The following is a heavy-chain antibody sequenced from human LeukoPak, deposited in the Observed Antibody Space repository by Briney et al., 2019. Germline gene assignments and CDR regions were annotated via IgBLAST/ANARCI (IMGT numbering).Heavy chain of an antibody. CDR2: IYTSGST. Sequence: SETLSLTCTVSGGSISTYYWTWIRQPPGKGLEWIGRIYTSGSTNYKPSFKSRVTMSVDTSKNQFSLKLSSVTAADTAVYYCARFLSSGWYRWFDPWGQGTLVTVSS. CDR1: GGSISTYY. D-gene: IGHD6-19*01. V-gene: IGHV4-4*07. CDR3: ARFLSSGWYRWFDP. J-gene: IGHJ5*02.